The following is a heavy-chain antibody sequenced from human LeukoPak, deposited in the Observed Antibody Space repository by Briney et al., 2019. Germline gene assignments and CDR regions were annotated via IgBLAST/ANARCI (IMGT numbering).Heavy chain of an antibody. V-gene: IGHV3-20*04. Sequence: GGSLRLSCAASGFTFDDYGMSWVRHAPGKGLQWVSGIRNGGSTGYADSVKGRFTISRDNAKNSLYLQMNSLRGEDTALYYCARVQGYCSSTSCYFGYWGQGTLVTVSS. CDR2: IRNGGST. CDR3: ARVQGYCSSTSCYFGY. CDR1: GFTFDDYG. D-gene: IGHD2-2*01. J-gene: IGHJ4*02.